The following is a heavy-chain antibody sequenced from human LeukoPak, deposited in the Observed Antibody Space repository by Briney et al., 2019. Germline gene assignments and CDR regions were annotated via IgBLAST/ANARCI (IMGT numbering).Heavy chain of an antibody. CDR2: FSYSGST. CDR1: GASMRTHY. Sequence: SETLSLTCTVSGASMRTHYWSWIRQPPGEGLEWIGYFSYSGSTNYNPSLKSRVTLSVDTSANQFSLKLNSMTAADTAVYYCARGERLGPDYWGQGTLVTVSS. D-gene: IGHD7-27*01. J-gene: IGHJ4*02. V-gene: IGHV4-59*11. CDR3: ARGERLGPDY.